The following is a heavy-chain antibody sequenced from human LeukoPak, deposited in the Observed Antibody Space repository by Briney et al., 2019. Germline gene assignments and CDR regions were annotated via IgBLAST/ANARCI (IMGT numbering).Heavy chain of an antibody. J-gene: IGHJ4*02. CDR3: ARDLYFPLGTT. V-gene: IGHV4-59*01. Sequence: TSETLSLTCTVSGGSISSYYWSWIRQPPGKGLEWIGYIHYSGSTNYNPFLKSRVTISVDTSKNQFSLKLTSVTAADTAVYYCARDLYFPLGTTRGQGTLVTVSS. D-gene: IGHD1-14*01. CDR1: GGSISSYY. CDR2: IHYSGST.